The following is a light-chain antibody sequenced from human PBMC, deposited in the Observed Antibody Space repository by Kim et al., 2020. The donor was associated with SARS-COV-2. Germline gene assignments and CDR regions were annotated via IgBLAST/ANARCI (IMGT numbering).Light chain of an antibody. CDR1: QDISNY. V-gene: IGKV1-33*01. CDR2: DAS. CDR3: QQYDNLPLT. Sequence: DIQMTQSPSSLSASVGDRVTITCQASQDISNYLNWYQQKPGKAPKLLIYDASNLETGVPSRFSGSGSGTDFTFTISSLQPEGIATYYCQQYDNLPLTFGGRTKVDIK. J-gene: IGKJ4*01.